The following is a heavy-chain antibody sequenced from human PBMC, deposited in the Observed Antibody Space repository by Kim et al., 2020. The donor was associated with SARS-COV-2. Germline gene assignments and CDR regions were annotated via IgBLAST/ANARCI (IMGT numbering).Heavy chain of an antibody. CDR1: GFTFTGYA. CDR2: IDGSDSTT. D-gene: IGHD3-16*01. V-gene: IGHV3-23*01. J-gene: IGHJ4*02. CDR3: TKGGWGWKWDD. Sequence: GGSLRLSCTTSGFTFTGYAMSWVRQAPGKGLEWVSSIDGSDSTTYYVDSVRGRFTISRDNSKNTLYLQMNSLRADDTAVYYCTKGGWGWKWDDWGQGTRV.